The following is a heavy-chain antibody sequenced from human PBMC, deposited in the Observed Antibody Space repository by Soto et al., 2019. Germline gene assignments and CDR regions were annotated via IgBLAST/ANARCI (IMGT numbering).Heavy chain of an antibody. CDR2: IIPILGIA. J-gene: IGHJ4*02. CDR3: ATDLAGPPMDDMLTCTLDY. V-gene: IGHV1-69*04. CDR1: GGTLSSYT. Sequence: PVKVACKASGGTLSSYTISWLRQAPGQGLEWMGRIIPILGIANYAQKFQGRVTITADKSTSTASLQLSSLRSADTAAYHCATDLAGPPMDDMLTCTLDYWGQGALVTVSS. D-gene: IGHD3-9*01.